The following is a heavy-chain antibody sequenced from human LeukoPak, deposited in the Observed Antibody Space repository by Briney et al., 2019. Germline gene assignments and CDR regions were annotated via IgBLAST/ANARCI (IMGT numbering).Heavy chain of an antibody. Sequence: PSETLSLTCAVYGGSFSGYYWSWIRQPPGKGREWIGEIIHSGSTNYNPSLKSRVTISVDTSKNQFSLKLSSVTAADTAVYYCARGGGLGPAEYFQHWGQGTLVTVSS. CDR1: GGSFSGYY. CDR3: ARGGGLGPAEYFQH. J-gene: IGHJ1*01. D-gene: IGHD3-10*01. CDR2: IIHSGST. V-gene: IGHV4-34*01.